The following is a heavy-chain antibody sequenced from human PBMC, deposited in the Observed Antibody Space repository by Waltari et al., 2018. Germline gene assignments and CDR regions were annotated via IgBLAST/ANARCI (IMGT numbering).Heavy chain of an antibody. CDR1: GDSISSSSYY. D-gene: IGHD6-19*01. V-gene: IGHV4-39*01. J-gene: IGHJ5*02. Sequence: QVQLQESGPGLVKPSETLSLTCIVSGDSISSSSYYWGWIRPPPGKGLEWIGSIYYSGSTVYNPSRKSRVTISVDTSKNQFSLKLRSVTAADTAIYYCARQGYNTGWNWFDPWGQGTLVIVSS. CDR2: IYYSGST. CDR3: ARQGYNTGWNWFDP.